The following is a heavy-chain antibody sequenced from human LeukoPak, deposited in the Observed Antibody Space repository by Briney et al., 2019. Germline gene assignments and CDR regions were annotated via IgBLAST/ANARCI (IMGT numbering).Heavy chain of an antibody. CDR3: ARDRISGFYYGYPYYFDS. Sequence: EASVKVSCKASGGTLSSYAINWVRQAPGQGLEWMGRIIPIFTTANYAQKFQGRVTITTDESTTTAYMELSSLRSEDTAVYYCARDRISGFYYGYPYYFDSWGQGTLVTVSS. CDR1: GGTLSSYA. CDR2: IIPIFTTA. D-gene: IGHD3-10*01. V-gene: IGHV1-69*05. J-gene: IGHJ4*02.